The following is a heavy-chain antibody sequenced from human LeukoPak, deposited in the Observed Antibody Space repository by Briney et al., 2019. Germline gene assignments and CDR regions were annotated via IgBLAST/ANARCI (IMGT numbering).Heavy chain of an antibody. Sequence: TSGGSLRLSCAASGFTFSDAWMSWVRQPPGKGLEWIGEINHSGSTNYNPSLKSRVTISVDTSKNQFSLKLSSVTAADTAVYYCARGLPKYYYDRSRGSERLDYWGQGTLVTVSS. D-gene: IGHD3-22*01. CDR1: GFTFSDAW. CDR2: INHSGST. CDR3: ARGLPKYYYDRSRGSERLDY. V-gene: IGHV4-34*01. J-gene: IGHJ4*02.